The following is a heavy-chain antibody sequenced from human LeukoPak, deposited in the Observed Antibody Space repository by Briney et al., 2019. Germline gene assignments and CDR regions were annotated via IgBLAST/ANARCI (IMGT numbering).Heavy chain of an antibody. J-gene: IGHJ4*02. Sequence: GGSLRLSCAASGFDVGRNYMTWVRQAPGKGLEWVSYISSSSSSYTNYADSVKGRFTISRDNAKNSLYLQMNSLRAEDTAVYYCARVATNDFWSGYHYYFDYWGQGTLVTVSS. D-gene: IGHD3-3*01. CDR2: ISSSSSSYT. V-gene: IGHV3-11*06. CDR1: GFDVGRNY. CDR3: ARVATNDFWSGYHYYFDY.